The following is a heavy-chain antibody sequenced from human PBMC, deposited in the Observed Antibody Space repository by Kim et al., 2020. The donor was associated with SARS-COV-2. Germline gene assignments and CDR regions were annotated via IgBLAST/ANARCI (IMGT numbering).Heavy chain of an antibody. CDR2: ISSDGSEK. D-gene: IGHD2-2*01. Sequence: GGSLRLSCAASGFTFSNYAMHWVRQAPGKGLEWVAVISSDGSEKFYADSVKGRFTISRDNSKNTLFLQMNSLRAEDTAVFYCARRCSTSSCYDYWGQGTLVTVSS. V-gene: IGHV3-30*04. CDR1: GFTFSNYA. J-gene: IGHJ4*02. CDR3: ARRCSTSSCYDY.